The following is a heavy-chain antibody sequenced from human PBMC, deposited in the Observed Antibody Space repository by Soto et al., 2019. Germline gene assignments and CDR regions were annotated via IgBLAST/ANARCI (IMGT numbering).Heavy chain of an antibody. D-gene: IGHD2-15*01. CDR2: IWYDGSNK. J-gene: IGHJ6*03. CDR3: ARDSGHCSGGSCPGSYYYYYYMDV. Sequence: GGSLRLSCAASGFTFSSYGMHWVRQAPGKGLEWVAVIWYDGSNKYYADSVKGRFTISRDNSKSTLYLQMNSLRAEDTAVYYCARDSGHCSGGSCPGSYYYYYYMDVWGKGTTVTVSS. V-gene: IGHV3-33*01. CDR1: GFTFSSYG.